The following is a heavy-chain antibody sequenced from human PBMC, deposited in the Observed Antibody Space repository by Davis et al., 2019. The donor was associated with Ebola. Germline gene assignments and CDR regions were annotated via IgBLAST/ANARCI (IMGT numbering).Heavy chain of an antibody. CDR1: GFTFGNYN. Sequence: GESLKISCLASGFTFGNYNMNWVRQTPGKGLEWVSYISTSGSTIYYADSVKGRFTISRDNSKNTLYLQMNSLRAEDTAVYYCAKSSSRGGYYYYGMDVWGQGTTVTVSS. V-gene: IGHV3-48*01. CDR2: ISTSGSTI. CDR3: AKSSSRGGYYYYGMDV. J-gene: IGHJ6*02. D-gene: IGHD6-25*01.